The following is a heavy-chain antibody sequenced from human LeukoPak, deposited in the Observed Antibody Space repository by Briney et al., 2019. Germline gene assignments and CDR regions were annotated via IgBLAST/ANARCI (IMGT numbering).Heavy chain of an antibody. CDR2: ISGSGGST. CDR3: AKQGEADVMDV. V-gene: IGHV3-23*01. J-gene: IGHJ6*02. D-gene: IGHD6-25*01. CDR1: GFTHSSYA. Sequence: GGPLTLSCTPCGFTHSSYAMSWPRQARGKGLVWVSSISGSGGSTYYADSVKGRFTISRDNSKNTLYLQMNSLRAEDTAVYYCAKQGEADVMDVWGQGTTVTVSS.